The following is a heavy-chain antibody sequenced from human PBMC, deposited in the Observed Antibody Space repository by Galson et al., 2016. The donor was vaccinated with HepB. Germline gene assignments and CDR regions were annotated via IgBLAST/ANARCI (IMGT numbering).Heavy chain of an antibody. CDR2: ISRSGDST. CDR1: GFTFSNCG. V-gene: IGHV3-23*01. Sequence: SLRLSCAASGFTFSNCGMTGVRQAPGKGLEVVSSISRSGDSTDYADSVKGRFTISRDNSKNTLSLQMNSLTADDTAIYYCVQGSTAPAVWGKGTTVTVSS. CDR3: VQGSTAPAV. J-gene: IGHJ6*04. D-gene: IGHD1-26*01.